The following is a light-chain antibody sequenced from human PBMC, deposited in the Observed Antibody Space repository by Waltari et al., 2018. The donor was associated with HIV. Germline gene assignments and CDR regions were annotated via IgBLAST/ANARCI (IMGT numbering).Light chain of an antibody. CDR2: DDT. CDR1: SIGTKS. CDR3: QVWDASTTQPLG. J-gene: IGLJ1*01. V-gene: IGLV3-21*02. Sequence: SYVVTQPPSVSVAPGQTARLSCGGDSIGTKSVHWYQQKSGLAPVLVIYDDTDRPSGIPERVSGSNAGNTATLTIYRVEAEDEGDYYCQVWDASTTQPLGFGSGTKVTAL.